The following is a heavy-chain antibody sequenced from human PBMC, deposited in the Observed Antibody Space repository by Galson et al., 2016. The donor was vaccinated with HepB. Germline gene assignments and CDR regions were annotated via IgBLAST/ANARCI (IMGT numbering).Heavy chain of an antibody. CDR3: AKGGLALAGLPNWLAP. J-gene: IGHJ5*02. CDR1: GGNFPSYA. V-gene: IGHV1-69*13. CDR2: IIPIFGTV. Sequence: SVKVSCKASGGNFPSYAISWLRQAPGQGLEWMGGIIPIFGTVNFTQKFQGRDTMTADESTSTAYMELTSLISEDTAVYYCAKGGLALAGLPNWLAPWGQGTLVTVSS. D-gene: IGHD6-19*01.